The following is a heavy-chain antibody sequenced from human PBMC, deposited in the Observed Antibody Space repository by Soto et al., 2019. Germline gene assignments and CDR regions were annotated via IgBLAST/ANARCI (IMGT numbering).Heavy chain of an antibody. CDR2: IYPGDSET. Sequence: GESLKISCKGSGYSFSNYWIVWVRQMPGKGLEWMGIIYPGDSETKYSPSFQGQVTISADKSINTAYLQWISLKASDTAMYYCARHIGAYYDNNGYPYFDYWGQGTRVTVSS. D-gene: IGHD3-22*01. V-gene: IGHV5-51*01. J-gene: IGHJ4*02. CDR3: ARHIGAYYDNNGYPYFDY. CDR1: GYSFSNYW.